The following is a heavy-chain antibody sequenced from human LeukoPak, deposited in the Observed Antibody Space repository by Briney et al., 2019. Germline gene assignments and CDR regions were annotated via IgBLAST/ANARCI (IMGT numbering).Heavy chain of an antibody. V-gene: IGHV1-69*13. Sequence: SVKVSCKASGGTFSSYAISWVRQAPGQGLEWMGGIIPIFGTANYAQKFQGRVTITADESTSTAYMGLSSLRSEDTAVYYCARDIAAAGDDAFDIWGQGTMVTVSS. CDR3: ARDIAAAGDDAFDI. CDR2: IIPIFGTA. D-gene: IGHD6-13*01. CDR1: GGTFSSYA. J-gene: IGHJ3*02.